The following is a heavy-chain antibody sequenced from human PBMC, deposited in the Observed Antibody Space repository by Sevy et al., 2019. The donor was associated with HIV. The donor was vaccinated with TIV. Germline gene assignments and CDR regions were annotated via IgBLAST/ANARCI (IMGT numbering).Heavy chain of an antibody. CDR3: ARRHTARSQNKAAGATGMKGEFDY. D-gene: IGHD1-1*01. J-gene: IGHJ4*02. Sequence: GSLRLSCAASGFTFSSYSMNWVRQAPGKGLEWVSSISSSSSYIYYADSVKGRFTISRDNAKNSLYLQMNSLSAEDTVVYYCARRHTARSQNKAAGATGMKGEFDYWGQGTLVTVSS. V-gene: IGHV3-21*01. CDR2: ISSSSSYI. CDR1: GFTFSSYS.